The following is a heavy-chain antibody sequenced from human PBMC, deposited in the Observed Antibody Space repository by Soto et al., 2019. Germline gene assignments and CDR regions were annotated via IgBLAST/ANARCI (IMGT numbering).Heavy chain of an antibody. J-gene: IGHJ2*01. D-gene: IGHD6-13*01. V-gene: IGHV1-3*01. CDR2: INAGNGNT. Sequence: GASVKVSCKASGYTFTSYAMHWVRHAPGQRLEWMGWINAGNGNTKYSQKFQGRVTITRDTSASTAYMELSSLRSEDTAVYYCARDSIPIAAPVYWYFDLWGRGTLVTVSS. CDR1: GYTFTSYA. CDR3: ARDSIPIAAPVYWYFDL.